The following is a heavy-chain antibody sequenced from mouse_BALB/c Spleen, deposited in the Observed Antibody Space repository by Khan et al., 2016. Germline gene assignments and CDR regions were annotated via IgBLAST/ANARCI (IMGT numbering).Heavy chain of an antibody. D-gene: IGHD1-1*01. J-gene: IGHJ3*01. V-gene: IGHV4-1*02. CDR3: ARAGYYGYLVN. CDR1: GFDFSRYW. Sequence: EVQLLESGGGLVQPGGSLKLSCAASGFDFSRYWMSWVRQAPGKGLEWIGEINPDSSTINYTPSLKDRFIISRDNAKNTLYLQMRKVRSEDTVLYYCARAGYYGYLVNWGQGTLVTVS. CDR2: INPDSSTI.